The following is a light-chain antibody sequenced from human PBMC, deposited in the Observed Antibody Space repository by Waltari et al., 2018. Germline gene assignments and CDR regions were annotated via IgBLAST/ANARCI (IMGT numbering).Light chain of an antibody. Sequence: QSALTQPASVSGSSGQSITFSCTGDSSDVGGYNYVSWYQQQPGKAPRLMIYDVSIRPSGVSNRCAGSKSGNTASLTISGLQAEDEADYYCSSYSRTSTLVVFGGGTKLAVL. J-gene: IGLJ2*01. CDR3: SSYSRTSTLVV. V-gene: IGLV2-14*03. CDR1: SSDVGGYNY. CDR2: DVS.